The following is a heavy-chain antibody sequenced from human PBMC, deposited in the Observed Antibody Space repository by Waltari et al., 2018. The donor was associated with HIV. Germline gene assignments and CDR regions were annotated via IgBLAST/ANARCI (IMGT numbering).Heavy chain of an antibody. Sequence: QVQLQESGPGLVKPSQTLSLTCTVSGGSISSGGYYWSWNRQHPGKGLEWIGYIYYSGSTYYNPCLKCLVTISGDTSKNQFALKLSSVTAADTAVYYWARATYYYDSSGYYYGLYFDYWGQGTLVTVSS. CDR1: GGSISSGGYY. CDR3: ARATYYYDSSGYYYGLYFDY. V-gene: IGHV4-31*01. CDR2: IYYSGST. D-gene: IGHD3-22*01. J-gene: IGHJ4*02.